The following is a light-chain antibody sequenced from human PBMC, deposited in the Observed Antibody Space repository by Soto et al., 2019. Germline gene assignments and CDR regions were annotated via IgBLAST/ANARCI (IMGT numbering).Light chain of an antibody. CDR1: SSDVGGYDH. J-gene: IGLJ2*01. Sequence: SALTQPASVSGSPGQSITISCSGTSSDVGGYDHVSWYQHQPGRAPKLLIFGVDNRPSGVSDRFSGSKSGNTASLTIFGLRAEDEADYYCSSYTTTNPHVIFGGGTKLTVL. CDR2: GVD. V-gene: IGLV2-14*01. CDR3: SSYTTTNPHVI.